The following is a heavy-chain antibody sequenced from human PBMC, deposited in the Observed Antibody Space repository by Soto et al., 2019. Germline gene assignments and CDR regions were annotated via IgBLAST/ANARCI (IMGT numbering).Heavy chain of an antibody. CDR2: INAGNGNT. CDR1: GYTFTNYA. Sequence: QVQLVQSGAEVKKPGASVKVSCKASGYTFTNYAIHWVRQAPGQRLEWMGWINAGNGNTKYSQKFQGRVTITRDTSASTAYMELSSLRSEDTGVYFCARDSMDCSSRSCQHWYNWFDPWGQGTLVTVSS. D-gene: IGHD2-2*01. CDR3: ARDSMDCSSRSCQHWYNWFDP. J-gene: IGHJ5*02. V-gene: IGHV1-3*01.